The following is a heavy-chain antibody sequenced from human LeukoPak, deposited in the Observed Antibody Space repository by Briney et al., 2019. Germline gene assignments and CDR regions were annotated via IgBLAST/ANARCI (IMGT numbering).Heavy chain of an antibody. D-gene: IGHD2-15*01. J-gene: IGHJ3*02. V-gene: IGHV7-4-1*02. CDR3: AQGFQRDAFDI. CDR2: INTNTGNP. CDR1: GGTFSSYA. Sequence: ASVKVSCKASGGTFSSYAISWVRQAPGQGLEWMGWINTNTGNPTYAQGFTGRFVFSLDTSVSTAYLQISSLKAEDTAVYYCAQGFQRDAFDIWGQGTMVTVSS.